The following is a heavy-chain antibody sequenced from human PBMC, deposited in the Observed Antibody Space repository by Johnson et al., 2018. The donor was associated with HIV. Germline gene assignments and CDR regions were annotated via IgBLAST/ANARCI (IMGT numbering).Heavy chain of an antibody. Sequence: QVQLVESGGGVVKPGGSLRLSCEASGFSFSAYYMTWIRQAPGKGLEWVSSISSSGTPKYYADSVKGRFTISRDNGKNSLYLQMNSLRAEDTAVYYCARDPSVPLVGTISWGAFDIWGQGTMVTVSS. J-gene: IGHJ3*02. D-gene: IGHD1-26*01. CDR2: ISSSGTPK. CDR1: GFSFSAYY. CDR3: ARDPSVPLVGTISWGAFDI. V-gene: IGHV3-11*01.